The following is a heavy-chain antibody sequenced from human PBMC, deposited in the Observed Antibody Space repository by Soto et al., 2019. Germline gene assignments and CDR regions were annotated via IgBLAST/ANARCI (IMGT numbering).Heavy chain of an antibody. J-gene: IGHJ3*02. CDR3: ARDYNRSVAFDI. V-gene: IGHV1-3*01. Sequence: ASVKVSCKASGYTFTSYAMHWVRQAPGQRLEWMGWINAGNGNTKYSQKFQGRVTITRDTSASTAYMELSSLRSEDTAVYYCARDYNRSVAFDIWGQGTMVTVS. CDR1: GYTFTSYA. CDR2: INAGNGNT. D-gene: IGHD1-20*01.